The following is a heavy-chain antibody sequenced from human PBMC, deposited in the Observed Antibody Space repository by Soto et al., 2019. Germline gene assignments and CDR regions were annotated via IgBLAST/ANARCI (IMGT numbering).Heavy chain of an antibody. CDR1: GGSISSYY. Sequence: QVQLQESGPGLVKPSETLSLTCTVSGGSISSYYWSWIRQPPGKGLEWIGYIYYSGSTNYNPSLKRRVTISVDTSKNQFSLKLSSVTAADTAVYYCARLPAKAVGLDYWGQGTLVTVSS. J-gene: IGHJ4*02. CDR3: ARLPAKAVGLDY. V-gene: IGHV4-59*08. CDR2: IYYSGST. D-gene: IGHD6-19*01.